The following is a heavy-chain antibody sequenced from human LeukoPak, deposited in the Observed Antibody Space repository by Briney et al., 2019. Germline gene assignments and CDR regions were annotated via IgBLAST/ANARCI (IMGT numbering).Heavy chain of an antibody. Sequence: GGSLRLSCTASGFTFGDYAMSWVRQAPGKGLEWVGFIRSKAYGGTTEYAAPVKGRFTISRDDSKSIAYLQMNSLKTEDTAVYYCTRERIVVVPAAMTRFFYYGMDVWGKGTTVTVSS. CDR2: IRSKAYGGTT. CDR3: TRERIVVVPAAMTRFFYYGMDV. D-gene: IGHD2-2*01. CDR1: GFTFGDYA. J-gene: IGHJ6*04. V-gene: IGHV3-49*04.